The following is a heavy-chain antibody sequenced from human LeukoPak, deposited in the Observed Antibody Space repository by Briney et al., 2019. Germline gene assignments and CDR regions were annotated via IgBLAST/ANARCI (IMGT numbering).Heavy chain of an antibody. D-gene: IGHD1-1*01. CDR1: GGSISSGGYY. Sequence: PSETLSLTCTVSGGSISSGGYYWSWIRQHPGKGLEWIGYIYYSGSTYYNPSLKSRVTILVDTSKNQFSLKLSSVTAADTAVYYCARDTERIYAFDIWGQGTMVTVSS. J-gene: IGHJ3*02. CDR3: ARDTERIYAFDI. V-gene: IGHV4-31*03. CDR2: IYYSGST.